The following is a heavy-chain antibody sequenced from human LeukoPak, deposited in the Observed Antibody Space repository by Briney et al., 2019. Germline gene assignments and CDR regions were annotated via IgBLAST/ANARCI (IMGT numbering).Heavy chain of an antibody. V-gene: IGHV4-59*01. CDR3: ARGWHYYDSSGYYYSGGFGFDP. D-gene: IGHD3-22*01. J-gene: IGHJ5*02. CDR1: GGSISSYY. CDR2: TYYSGST. Sequence: PSETLSLTCTVPGGSISSYYWSWIRQPPGKGLEWIGYTYYSGSTNYNPSLKSRVTISVDTSKNQFSLKLSSVTAADTAVYYCARGWHYYDSSGYYYSGGFGFDPWGQGTLVTVSS.